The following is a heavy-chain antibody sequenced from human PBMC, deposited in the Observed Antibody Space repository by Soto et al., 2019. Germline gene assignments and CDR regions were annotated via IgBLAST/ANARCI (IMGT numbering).Heavy chain of an antibody. Sequence: EVQLVESEGGLVQPGGSLRLSCEASGFIFTTSDMSWVRQAPGKGLEWISSITITGDTTHYADSVKGRFTIPRDNSRNPVYLQMNSLGVDDPAVYYCAKGGGGDHGYWGQGTLVAVSS. D-gene: IGHD2-21*02. CDR2: ITITGDTT. CDR3: AKGGGGDHGY. V-gene: IGHV3-23*04. CDR1: GFIFTTSD. J-gene: IGHJ4*02.